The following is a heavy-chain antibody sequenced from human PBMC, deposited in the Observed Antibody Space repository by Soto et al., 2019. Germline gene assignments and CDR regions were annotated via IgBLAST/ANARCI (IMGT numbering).Heavy chain of an antibody. Sequence: QVQLQESGPGLVKPSGTLSLTCAVSGGSISSSNWWSWVRQPPGKGLEWIGEIYHSGSTNYNPSLHSRVTISVDKSKNQFSLKLSSVTDADTAVYYCARVTGHYSYGLDVWGQGTTVTVSS. CDR2: IYHSGST. J-gene: IGHJ6*02. D-gene: IGHD3-10*01. CDR3: ARVTGHYSYGLDV. CDR1: GGSISSSNW. V-gene: IGHV4-4*02.